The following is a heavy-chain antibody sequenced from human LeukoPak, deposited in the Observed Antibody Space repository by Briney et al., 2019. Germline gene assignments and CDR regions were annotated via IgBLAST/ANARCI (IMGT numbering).Heavy chain of an antibody. CDR3: ARAGRIAAAGTHDAFDI. D-gene: IGHD6-13*01. V-gene: IGHV1-46*01. CDR2: INPSGGST. J-gene: IGHJ3*02. Sequence: ASVKVSCKASGGTFSSYAISWVRQAPGQGLEWMGIINPSGGSTSYAQKFQGRVTMTRDTSTSTVYMELSSLRSEDTAVYYCARAGRIAAAGTHDAFDIWGQGTMVTVSS. CDR1: GGTFSSYA.